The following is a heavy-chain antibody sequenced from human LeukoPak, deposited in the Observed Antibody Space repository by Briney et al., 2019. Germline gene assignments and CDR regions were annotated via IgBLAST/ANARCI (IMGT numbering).Heavy chain of an antibody. D-gene: IGHD3-22*01. J-gene: IGHJ4*02. CDR3: AKGSYYDSSGSFYFDY. Sequence: PGGSLRLSCAASGFTFNSYAMSWVRQAPGKGLEWVSGISGSGGTTYYAASVKGRFTISRDNSRNTLYVQVNSLGTEDTAAYYCAKGSYYDSSGSFYFDYWGQGTLVTVSS. CDR1: GFTFNSYA. V-gene: IGHV3-23*01. CDR2: ISGSGGTT.